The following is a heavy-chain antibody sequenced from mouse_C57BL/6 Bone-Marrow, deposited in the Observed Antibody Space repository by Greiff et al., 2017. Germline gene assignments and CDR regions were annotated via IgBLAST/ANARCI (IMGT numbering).Heavy chain of an antibody. D-gene: IGHD1-1*02. V-gene: IGHV1-22*01. CDR1: GYTFTDYN. J-gene: IGHJ3*01. CDR2: INPNNGGT. Sequence: EVQVVESGPELVKPGASVTMSCKASGYTFTDYNMHWVKQSHGKSLEWIGYINPNNGGTSYNQKFKVKATVTVNTSSSTAYMEIHSLKSEHSAVYYCARDADYGGWFAYWGQGTLVTVSA. CDR3: ARDADYGGWFAY.